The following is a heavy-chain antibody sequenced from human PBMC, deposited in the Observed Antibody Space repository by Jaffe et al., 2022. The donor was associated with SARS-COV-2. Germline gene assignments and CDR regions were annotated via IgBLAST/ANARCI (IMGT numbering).Heavy chain of an antibody. Sequence: EVQLVESGGGLVQPGESLRLSCAASGFTFSNTWMGWVRRAPGKGLEWVADINHVGTETYYLDSVKGRFTISRDNAKNSLFLQMNSLRVEDTAVYYCARHGDRCFENWGQGTQVTVSS. V-gene: IGHV3-7*03. J-gene: IGHJ4*02. CDR2: INHVGTET. CDR1: GFTFSNTW. CDR3: ARHGDRCFEN. D-gene: IGHD4-17*01.